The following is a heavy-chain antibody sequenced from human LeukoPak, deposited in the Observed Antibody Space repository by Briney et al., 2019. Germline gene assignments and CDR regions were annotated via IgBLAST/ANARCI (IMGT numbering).Heavy chain of an antibody. J-gene: IGHJ4*02. CDR3: ASFRYGDKPFDY. CDR1: GFTFSSYS. V-gene: IGHV3-21*01. CDR2: ISSSSSYI. Sequence: GGSLRLSCAASGFTFSSYSMNWVRQAPGKGLEWVSSISSSSSYIYYADSVKGRFTISRDNAKNSLYLQMNSLRAEDTAVYYCASFRYGDKPFDYWGQGTLVTVSS. D-gene: IGHD4-17*01.